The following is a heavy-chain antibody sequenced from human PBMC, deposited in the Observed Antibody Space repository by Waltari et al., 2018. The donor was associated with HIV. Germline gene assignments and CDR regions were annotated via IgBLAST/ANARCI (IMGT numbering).Heavy chain of an antibody. J-gene: IGHJ6*02. CDR2: ISYDGSSK. Sequence: QVQLVESGGGVVQPGRSLRLSCAASGFTFSSYGMHWVRQAPGKGLEWVPVISYDGSSKYHADSVKGRFTISRDDSKNTLYLQMTSLRAEDTAVYYCAKDQGYRRYYYGMDVWGQGTTVTVSS. D-gene: IGHD5-12*01. CDR3: AKDQGYRRYYYGMDV. CDR1: GFTFSSYG. V-gene: IGHV3-30*18.